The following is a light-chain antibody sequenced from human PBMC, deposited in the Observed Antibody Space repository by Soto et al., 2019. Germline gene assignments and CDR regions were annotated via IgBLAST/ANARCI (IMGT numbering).Light chain of an antibody. CDR3: APWDDSLNGWV. CDR1: SSNIGSNT. J-gene: IGLJ3*02. CDR2: GNN. Sequence: QSELTQPPSASGTPGQRVTISCSGSSSNIGSNTVNWYQQVPGTAPKLLIYGNNKRPSGVPDRFSGSKSGTSASLAISGLQSEDEADYYCAPWDDSLNGWVFGGGTKLTVL. V-gene: IGLV1-44*01.